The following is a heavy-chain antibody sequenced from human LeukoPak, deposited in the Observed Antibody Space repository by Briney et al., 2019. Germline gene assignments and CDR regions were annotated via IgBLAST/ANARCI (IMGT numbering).Heavy chain of an antibody. CDR3: AKDDDWGRYKH. Sequence: GASVKVSCKAFGYTFTSNYMHWVRQAPGQGPEWMGIISPSGGSTTYAQKFQGRVTLTSDMSTSTGYLELSSLRSEDTAVYYCAKDDDWGRYKHWGQGTLVTVSS. D-gene: IGHD3-16*01. CDR2: ISPSGGST. CDR1: GYTFTSNY. V-gene: IGHV1-46*01. J-gene: IGHJ1*01.